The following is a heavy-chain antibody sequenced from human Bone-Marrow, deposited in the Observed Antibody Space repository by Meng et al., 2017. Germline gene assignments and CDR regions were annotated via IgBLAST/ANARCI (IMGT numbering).Heavy chain of an antibody. Sequence: GESLKISCAASGFTFNTYNMNWVRQAPGKGLEWVSSIGSDGTYIYYADSVKGRFTISRDNAKNSLYLQMSSLRAEDTAVYYCARDTYSSSWYAHSSGWAYYYGMDVWGQGTSVTVSS. CDR2: IGSDGTYI. J-gene: IGHJ6*02. V-gene: IGHV3-21*01. CDR3: ARDTYSSSWYAHSSGWAYYYGMDV. CDR1: GFTFNTYN. D-gene: IGHD6-13*01.